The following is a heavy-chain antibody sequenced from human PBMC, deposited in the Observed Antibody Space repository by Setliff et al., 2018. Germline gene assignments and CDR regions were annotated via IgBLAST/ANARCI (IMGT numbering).Heavy chain of an antibody. CDR1: GDSISSGYYY. V-gene: IGHV4-61*09. J-gene: IGHJ5*02. Sequence: PSETLSLTCTVSGDSISSGYYYWTWIRQSAGKGLEWIGHFYTSGNTNYNPSLKSRVTISVDTSKNQFSLKLSSVTAADTAVYYCAGNNAHLEWLFAWFDPWGQGTLVTVSS. CDR3: AGNNAHLEWLFAWFDP. D-gene: IGHD3-3*01. CDR2: FYTSGNT.